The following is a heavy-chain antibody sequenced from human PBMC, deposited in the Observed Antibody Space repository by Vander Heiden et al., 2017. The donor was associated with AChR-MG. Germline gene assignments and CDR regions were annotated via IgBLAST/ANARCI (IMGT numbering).Heavy chain of an antibody. CDR3: ARQDGYNFPLSTDY. V-gene: IGHV5-51*01. D-gene: IGHD5-12*01. Sequence: EVQLVQSGAEVKKPGESLKISCTGSGYRFTSYWIGWVRQMPGKGLELMGIIYPGDSDTRYRPSLQGQVTISADKSISTAYLQWSSLKASDTAMYYCARQDGYNFPLSTDYWCQGTLVTVSS. J-gene: IGHJ4*02. CDR1: GYRFTSYW. CDR2: IYPGDSDT.